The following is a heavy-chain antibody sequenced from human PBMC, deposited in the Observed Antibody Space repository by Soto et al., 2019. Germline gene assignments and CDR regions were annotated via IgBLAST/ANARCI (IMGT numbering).Heavy chain of an antibody. J-gene: IGHJ6*02. V-gene: IGHV1-69*13. CDR3: ARDFPSDYYGSGSYYPYYYYGMDV. CDR2: LIPIFGTA. D-gene: IGHD3-10*01. Sequence: SVKVSCKASGGTLSSYAISWVRQAPGQGLEWMGGLIPIFGTANYAQKLQGRDTITADESTSTAYMELSSLRSEDTAVYYCARDFPSDYYGSGSYYPYYYYGMDVWGQGTTVTVSS. CDR1: GGTLSSYA.